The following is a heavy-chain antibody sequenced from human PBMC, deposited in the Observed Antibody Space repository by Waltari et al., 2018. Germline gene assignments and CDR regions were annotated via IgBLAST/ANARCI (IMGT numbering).Heavy chain of an antibody. Sequence: EVQLVESGGGLVNPGGSLRLSCAASGFTFRTTWMTWFRQAPGKGLEWIARIKTQSDGGGATYYAAPVTGRFTVSRDDSKNMLYLQMSSLKTEDTAMYYCTTDQGDSYTFYSFDYWGQGTLVTVSS. J-gene: IGHJ4*02. CDR3: TTDQGDSYTFYSFDY. D-gene: IGHD3-16*02. CDR2: IKTQSDGGGAT. V-gene: IGHV3-15*01. CDR1: GFTFRTTW.